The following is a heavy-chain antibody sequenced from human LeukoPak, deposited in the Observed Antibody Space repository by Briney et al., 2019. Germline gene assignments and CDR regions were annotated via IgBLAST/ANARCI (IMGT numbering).Heavy chain of an antibody. CDR3: ARGAVDVSLDF. CDR1: GGTFSSYA. D-gene: IGHD6-19*01. CDR2: IIPNSGGT. V-gene: IGHV1-2*02. J-gene: IGHJ4*02. Sequence: GASVKVSCKASGGTFSSYAISWVRQAPGQGLEWMGWIIPNSGGTNYAQKFQGRVTMTRDTSISTAYMEVSRLRSDDTAVYYCARGAVDVSLDFWGQGTLVTVSS.